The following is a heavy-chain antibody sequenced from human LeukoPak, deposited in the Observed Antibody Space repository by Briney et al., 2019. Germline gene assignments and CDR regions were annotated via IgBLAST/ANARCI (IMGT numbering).Heavy chain of an antibody. CDR2: IYYSGST. J-gene: IGHJ5*02. CDR1: GGSISSSSYY. V-gene: IGHV4-39*01. Sequence: PSETLSLTCTVSGGSISSSSYYWGWIRQPPGKGLEWIGSIYYSGSTYYNPSLKSRVTISVDTSKNQFSLKLSSVTAADTAVYYCARQVGSSWHGYNWFDPWGQGTLVTVSS. D-gene: IGHD6-13*01. CDR3: ARQVGSSWHGYNWFDP.